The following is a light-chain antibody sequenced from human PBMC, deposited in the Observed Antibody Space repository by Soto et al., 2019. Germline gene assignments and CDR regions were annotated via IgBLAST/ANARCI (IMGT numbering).Light chain of an antibody. V-gene: IGKV3-15*01. J-gene: IGKJ4*01. CDR3: QQRSNWPLT. Sequence: ELVMTQSPDTLSVSPGERATLLCRASQSLRNNLAWYQQKPGQAPRLLIYGVSTRATGVPARFSGSGSGTDFTLTISSLQPEDFAVYYCQQRSNWPLTFGGGTKVDIK. CDR2: GVS. CDR1: QSLRNN.